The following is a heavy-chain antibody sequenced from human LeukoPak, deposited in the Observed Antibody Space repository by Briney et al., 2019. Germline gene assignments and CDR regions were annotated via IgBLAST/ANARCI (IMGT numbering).Heavy chain of an antibody. CDR3: ARSRRIVGKFDY. D-gene: IGHD3-22*01. V-gene: IGHV3-23*01. CDR2: ISGSGGST. Sequence: GGSLRLSCAASGFTFSSYAMSWVRQAPGKGLEWVSAISGSGGSTYYADSVKGRFTISRDNSKNTLYLQMNSLRAEDTAVYYCARSRRIVGKFDYWGQGTLVTVSS. J-gene: IGHJ4*02. CDR1: GFTFSSYA.